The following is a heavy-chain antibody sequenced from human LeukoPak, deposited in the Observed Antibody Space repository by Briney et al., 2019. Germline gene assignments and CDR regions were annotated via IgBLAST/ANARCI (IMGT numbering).Heavy chain of an antibody. J-gene: IGHJ4*02. D-gene: IGHD2-21*02. CDR1: GFTFSSYH. CDR3: ARDLTLAYCGGDCYSLFDY. CDR2: INRSSSYI. Sequence: PGGSLRLSCAASGFTFSSYHVNWVRQAPGKGLEWVSSINRSSSYIYYADSVKRRYTISRDNAKNSLYLQMNSLRAEDTAVYYCARDLTLAYCGGDCYSLFDYWGQGTLVTVSS. V-gene: IGHV3-21*01.